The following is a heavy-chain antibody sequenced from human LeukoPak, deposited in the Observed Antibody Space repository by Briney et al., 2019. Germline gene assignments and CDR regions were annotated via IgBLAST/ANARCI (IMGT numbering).Heavy chain of an antibody. CDR3: ARATPDWFDP. V-gene: IGHV4-34*01. CDR2: INHSGST. CDR1: GGSFSGYY. J-gene: IGHJ5*02. Sequence: SETLSLTCAVYGGSFSGYYWSWIRQPPGKGLEWIGEINHSGSTNYNPSLKSRVTISVDTSKNQFSLKLSSVTAADTAVYYCARATPDWFDPWGQGTLVTVSS.